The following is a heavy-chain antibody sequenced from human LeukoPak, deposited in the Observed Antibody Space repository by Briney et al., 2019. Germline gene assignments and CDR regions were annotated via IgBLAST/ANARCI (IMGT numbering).Heavy chain of an antibody. CDR3: ARQDYGDYFSNYYYGMDV. J-gene: IGHJ6*02. D-gene: IGHD4-17*01. Sequence: PSETLSLTCTVSGGSISSYYWSWIRQPPGKGLEWIGYIYYSGSTNYSPSLKSRVTISVDTSKNQFSLKLSSVTAADTAVYYCARQDYGDYFSNYYYGMDVWGQGTTVTVSS. CDR2: IYYSGST. V-gene: IGHV4-59*01. CDR1: GGSISSYY.